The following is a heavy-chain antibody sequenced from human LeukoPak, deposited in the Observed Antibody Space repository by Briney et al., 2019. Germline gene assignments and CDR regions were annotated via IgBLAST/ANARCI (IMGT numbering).Heavy chain of an antibody. Sequence: ASVKVSCKASGYTFTSYGISWVRQAPGRGLEWMGWISAYNGNTNYAQKLQGRVTMTTDTSTSTAYMELRSLRSDDTAVYYCAREGGGDSSGFYYFDYWGQGTLVTVSS. J-gene: IGHJ4*02. CDR3: AREGGGDSSGFYYFDY. CDR2: ISAYNGNT. CDR1: GYTFTSYG. D-gene: IGHD3-22*01. V-gene: IGHV1-18*01.